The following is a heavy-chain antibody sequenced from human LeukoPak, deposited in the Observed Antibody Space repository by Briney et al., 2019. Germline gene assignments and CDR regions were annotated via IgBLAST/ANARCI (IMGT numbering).Heavy chain of an antibody. CDR1: GFTFRSYS. Sequence: GGSLRLSCAASGFTFRSYSMSWVRQAPGKGLEWVANIKHDGNDKYYVDSVKGRFTISRDNAKNSLYLQMDSLRVEDTAVYYCARPSAPDWGQGTLATVSS. D-gene: IGHD2-2*01. CDR2: IKHDGNDK. V-gene: IGHV3-7*01. CDR3: ARPSAPD. J-gene: IGHJ4*02.